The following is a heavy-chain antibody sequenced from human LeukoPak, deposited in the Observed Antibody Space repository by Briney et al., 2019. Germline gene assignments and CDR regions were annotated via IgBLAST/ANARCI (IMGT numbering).Heavy chain of an antibody. CDR2: IWRDGSER. CDR3: ATPKQNGNSGSRWYHDL. CDR1: GFNCSSYS. V-gene: IGHV3-7*01. J-gene: IGHJ2*01. D-gene: IGHD4-23*01. Sequence: PGGSLRLPCIASGFNCSSYSMTWVRQAPGKGLEWLANIWRDGSERHYVDSVKGRFNISRDNAKNSLYLQMNSLRAEDTAVYYCATPKQNGNSGSRWYHDLWGRGTMVTVSS.